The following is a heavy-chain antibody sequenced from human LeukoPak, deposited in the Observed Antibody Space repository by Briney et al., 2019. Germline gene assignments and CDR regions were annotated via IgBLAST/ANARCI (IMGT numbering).Heavy chain of an antibody. CDR2: VNLQGST. Sequence: SGTLSLTCVVSGGSISTSYWWSWVRQPPGKGLEWIGEVNLQGSTNYNPSLKSRVAISVDKSENHISLKLTSVSAADTAVYYCAREGGPYRPLDYSGQGTLVTVAS. CDR1: GGSISTSYW. CDR3: AREGGPYRPLDY. J-gene: IGHJ4*02. V-gene: IGHV4-4*02.